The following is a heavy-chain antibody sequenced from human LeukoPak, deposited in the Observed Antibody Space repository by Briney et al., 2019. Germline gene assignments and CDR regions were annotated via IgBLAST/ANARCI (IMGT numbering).Heavy chain of an antibody. CDR3: ARATIFGWFDP. CDR1: GFTFSSYS. V-gene: IGHV3-21*01. CDR2: ISSSSSYI. D-gene: IGHD3-9*01. J-gene: IGHJ5*02. Sequence: GGSLRLSCAAFGFTFSSYSMNWVRQAPGKGLEWVSSISSSSSYIYYADSVKGRFTISRDNAKNSLYLQMNSLRAEDTAVYYCARATIFGWFDPWGQGTLVTVSS.